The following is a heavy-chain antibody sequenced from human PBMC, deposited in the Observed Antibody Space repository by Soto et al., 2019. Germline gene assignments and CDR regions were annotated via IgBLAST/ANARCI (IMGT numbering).Heavy chain of an antibody. CDR3: ARGARRRPPRDAFDI. J-gene: IGHJ3*02. Sequence: GGSISPYYWSWIRQPPGKGLEWLGDINPSGSTNYNPSLKSRVIMSVDTSKKQFSLNVTSVTAADTAVYYCARGARRRPPRDAFDIWGQGTMVTVSS. CDR2: INPSGST. V-gene: IGHV4-34*01. CDR1: GGSISPYY.